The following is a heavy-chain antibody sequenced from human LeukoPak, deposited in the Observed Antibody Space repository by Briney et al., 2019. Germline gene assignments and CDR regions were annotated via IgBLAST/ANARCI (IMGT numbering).Heavy chain of an antibody. CDR2: VNPNSGGT. D-gene: IGHD3-22*01. CDR3: ARSSYDSSGYCPLYFDY. J-gene: IGHJ4*02. V-gene: IGHV1-2*02. Sequence: ASVKVSCKASGYTFTDYYMHWVRQAPGQGLEWMGWVNPNSGGTNYAQKFQGRVTMTRDTSISTAYMELSRLRSDDTAVYYCARSSYDSSGYCPLYFDYWGQGTLVTVSS. CDR1: GYTFTDYY.